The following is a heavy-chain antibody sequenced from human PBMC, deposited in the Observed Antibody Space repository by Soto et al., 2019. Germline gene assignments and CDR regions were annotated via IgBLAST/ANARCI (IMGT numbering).Heavy chain of an antibody. CDR1: GYSFTRYW. Sequence: GESLKISCKGSGYSFTRYWIGWGRQMPGKGLEWMGIIYPGDSDTRYSPSFQGQVTISADKSISTAYLQWSSLKASDTAMYYCARQREVVVYHDAFDIWGQGTMVTVSS. CDR3: ARQREVVVYHDAFDI. CDR2: IYPGDSDT. D-gene: IGHD3-22*01. J-gene: IGHJ3*02. V-gene: IGHV5-51*01.